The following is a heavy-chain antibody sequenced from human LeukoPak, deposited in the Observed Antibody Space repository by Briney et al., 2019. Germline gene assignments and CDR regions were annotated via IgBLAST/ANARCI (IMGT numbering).Heavy chain of an antibody. CDR2: TYYRSKWYN. CDR1: GDYVFNNSAA. CDR3: ARGRSWGESGFDY. Sequence: SQTLSLTCAISGDYVFNNSAAWSWIRQSPTGGLECLGRTYYRSKWYNDYAVSVTSRITISPDTSKNQFSLQLKSVTPDDTAVYYCARGRSWGESGFDYWGQGTLVTVSS. J-gene: IGHJ4*02. D-gene: IGHD6-13*01. V-gene: IGHV6-1*01.